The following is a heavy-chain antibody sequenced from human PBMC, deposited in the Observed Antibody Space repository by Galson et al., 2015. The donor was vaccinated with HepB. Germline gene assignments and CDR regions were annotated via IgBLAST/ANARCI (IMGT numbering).Heavy chain of an antibody. CDR1: GFTISSYA. D-gene: IGHD3-10*01. Sequence: SLRLSCAASGFTISSYAMSWVRQAPGKGLEWVSAISGSGGSTYYADSVRGRFTISRDNSKNTLYLQMNSLRAEDTAVYYCALRGSGAWYFDLWGRGTLVTVSS. J-gene: IGHJ2*01. CDR2: ISGSGGST. V-gene: IGHV3-23*01. CDR3: ALRGSGAWYFDL.